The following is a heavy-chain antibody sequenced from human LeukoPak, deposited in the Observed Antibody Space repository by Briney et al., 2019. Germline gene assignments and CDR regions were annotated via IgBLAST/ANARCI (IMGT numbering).Heavy chain of an antibody. D-gene: IGHD5-12*01. CDR3: ARDGYSDYDDAFDI. CDR2: MYTSGST. Sequence: SETLSLTCTVSGGSFSTYYWSWIRQPAGKGLEWIGRMYTSGSTNYNPSLKSRVTISVDTSKNQFSLKLSSVTAADTAVYYCARDGYSDYDDAFDIWGQGTMVTVSS. J-gene: IGHJ3*02. CDR1: GGSFSTYY. V-gene: IGHV4-4*07.